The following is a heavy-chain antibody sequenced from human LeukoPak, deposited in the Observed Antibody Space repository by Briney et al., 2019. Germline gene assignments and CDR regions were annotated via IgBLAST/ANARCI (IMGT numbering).Heavy chain of an antibody. Sequence: GGSLRLSCAASGFTFSDYDMHWVRQATGKGLEWVSAIGTAGDTYYTGSEKGRFTISRENAKNSLYLQMNSLRAGDTAVYYCARVAKERVGGVYYFDYWGQGTLVTVSS. D-gene: IGHD1-1*01. V-gene: IGHV3-13*01. CDR1: GFTFSDYD. CDR2: IGTAGDT. CDR3: ARVAKERVGGVYYFDY. J-gene: IGHJ4*02.